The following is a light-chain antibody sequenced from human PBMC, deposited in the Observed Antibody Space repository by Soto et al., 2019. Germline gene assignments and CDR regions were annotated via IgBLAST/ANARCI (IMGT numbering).Light chain of an antibody. CDR3: SSYTGSKTPYI. Sequence: SALTHPASVSGSPGQSITISCTGSSSDVGAYTFVSWYQHPPGKAPKLILYEVTTHPSGVSSRFSGSKSGDSASLTISDLQADDEANYYCSSYTGSKTPYIFGTGTNVNV. CDR2: EVT. V-gene: IGLV2-14*01. CDR1: SSDVGAYTF. J-gene: IGLJ1*01.